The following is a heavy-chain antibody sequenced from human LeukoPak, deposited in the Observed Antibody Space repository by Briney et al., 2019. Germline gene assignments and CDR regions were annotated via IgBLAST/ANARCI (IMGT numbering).Heavy chain of an antibody. CDR2: IYYSGST. CDR3: ARSYSSGFDY. V-gene: IGHV4-59*01. Sequence: SETLSLTCTVSSGSISSYYWSWIRQPPGKGLEGIGYIYYSGSTKYNPSLKSRVTISVATSKNQFSLKLSSVTAADTAVYYCARSYSSGFDYWGQGTLVTVSS. CDR1: SGSISSYY. D-gene: IGHD6-19*01. J-gene: IGHJ4*02.